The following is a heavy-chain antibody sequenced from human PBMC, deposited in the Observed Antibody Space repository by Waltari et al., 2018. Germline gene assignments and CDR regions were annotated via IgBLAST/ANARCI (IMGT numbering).Heavy chain of an antibody. CDR2: IKHSRIT. V-gene: IGHV4-34*01. D-gene: IGHD2-2*01. Sequence: QVQLQQWGAGLLKPSETLSLTCAVYGGSFSGYYWSWIRQPPGKGLEWIGEIKHSRITNYNPSLKRRVTISVDTSKNQFSLKLSSVTAADTAVYYCARGLSTYYFDYWGQGTLVTVSS. J-gene: IGHJ4*02. CDR3: ARGLSTYYFDY. CDR1: GGSFSGYY.